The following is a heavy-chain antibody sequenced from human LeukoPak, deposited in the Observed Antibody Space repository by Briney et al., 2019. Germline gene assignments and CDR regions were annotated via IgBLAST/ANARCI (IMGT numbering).Heavy chain of an antibody. CDR2: IWYDGSNK. CDR1: GFTFSSYG. Sequence: PGRSLRLSCAASGFTFSSYGMHWVRQAPGKGLEWVAVIWYDGSNKYYADSVKGRFTMSRDNSKNTLYLQMNSLRAEDTAVYYCAKVEEQLAFDYWGQGTLVTVSS. D-gene: IGHD6-6*01. V-gene: IGHV3-33*06. J-gene: IGHJ4*02. CDR3: AKVEEQLAFDY.